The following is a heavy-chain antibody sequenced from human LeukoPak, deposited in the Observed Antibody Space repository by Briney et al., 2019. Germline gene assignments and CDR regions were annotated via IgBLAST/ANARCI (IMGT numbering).Heavy chain of an antibody. CDR2: INHSGST. D-gene: IGHD3-22*01. CDR1: GGSFSGYY. CDR3: ARGDYSSPFDY. V-gene: IGHV4-34*01. J-gene: IGHJ4*02. Sequence: SETLSLTCAVYGGSFSGYYWSWIRQPPGKGLEWIGEINHSGSTNYNPSLKSRVTISVGTSKNQFSLKLSSVTAADTAVYYCARGDYSSPFDYWGQGTLVTVSS.